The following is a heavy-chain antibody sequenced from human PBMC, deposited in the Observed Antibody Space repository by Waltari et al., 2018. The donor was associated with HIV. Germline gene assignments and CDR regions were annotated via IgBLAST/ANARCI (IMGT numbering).Heavy chain of an antibody. CDR2: IIPVFGTT. Sequence: QVQLVQSGAEVKQPGSSVKVSCKASGGTFNNSAITWVRQAPGQGLEWMGGIIPVFGTTNYAQKFQGRLTIIADESTSTGYMELSSLRSEDTAVYYCARMATVVDWYFDLWGRGTLVTVSS. D-gene: IGHD2-15*01. J-gene: IGHJ2*01. V-gene: IGHV1-69*01. CDR1: GGTFNNSA. CDR3: ARMATVVDWYFDL.